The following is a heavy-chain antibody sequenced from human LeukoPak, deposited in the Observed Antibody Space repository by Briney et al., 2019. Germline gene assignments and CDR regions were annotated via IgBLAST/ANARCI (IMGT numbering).Heavy chain of an antibody. J-gene: IGHJ3*02. V-gene: IGHV4-59*01. CDR3: AREEETYYYDSSGYHGAFDI. D-gene: IGHD3-22*01. Sequence: SETLSLTCTVSGGSISSYYWSWIRQPPGKGLEWIGYIYYSGSTNYNPPLKSRVTISVDTSKNQFSLKLSSVTAADTAVYYCAREEETYYYDSSGYHGAFDIWGQGTMVTVSS. CDR2: IYYSGST. CDR1: GGSISSYY.